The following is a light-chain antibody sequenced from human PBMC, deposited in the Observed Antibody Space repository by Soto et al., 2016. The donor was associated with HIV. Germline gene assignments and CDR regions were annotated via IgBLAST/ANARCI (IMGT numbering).Light chain of an antibody. J-gene: IGKJ1*01. CDR2: AAS. CDR3: QQSSRTPRT. Sequence: DIQMTQSPSSLSLSIGDRVSITCRASQSISTYLNWYQQKPGRAPKLLIYAASSLQSGVPSRFSGRGSGTDFTLTISSLQHEDLATYYCQQSSRTPRTFGPRDQGGNQT. CDR1: QSISTY. V-gene: IGKV1-39*01.